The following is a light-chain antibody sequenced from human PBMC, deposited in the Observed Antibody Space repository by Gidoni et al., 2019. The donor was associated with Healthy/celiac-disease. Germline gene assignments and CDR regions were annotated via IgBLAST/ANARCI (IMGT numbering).Light chain of an antibody. CDR2: AAS. V-gene: IGKV1-27*01. Sequence: DIQMTQSPSSLSASVGDRVTITCRASQGISNYLAWYQQKPGKVPKLLIYAASTLQSGVPSRFSGSGSWTDFTLTSSSLQPEDVATYYCQKYNSAPWTFXQXTKVEIK. CDR3: QKYNSAPWT. CDR1: QGISNY. J-gene: IGKJ1*01.